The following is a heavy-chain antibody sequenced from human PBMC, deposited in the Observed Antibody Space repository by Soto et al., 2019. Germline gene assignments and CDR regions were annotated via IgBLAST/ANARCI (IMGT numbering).Heavy chain of an antibody. CDR1: GGSTSSSNW. V-gene: IGHV4-4*02. Sequence: QVQLQESGPGLVKPSGTLSLTCTVSGGSTSSSNWWSWVRQPPGKGLELIGEIYHSGSTNYNPSLQSRVTISVDKSENQFSLKMRSVTAADTAVYYCARSPSSSWYGGGAFDIWGQGTMVTVSS. J-gene: IGHJ3*02. D-gene: IGHD6-13*01. CDR2: IYHSGST. CDR3: ARSPSSSWYGGGAFDI.